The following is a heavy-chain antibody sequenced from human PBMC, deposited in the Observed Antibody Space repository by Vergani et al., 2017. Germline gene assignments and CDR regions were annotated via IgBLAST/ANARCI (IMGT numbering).Heavy chain of an antibody. J-gene: IGHJ4*02. V-gene: IGHV1-3*04. CDR3: ARAPAFTSSGSYHFDY. Sequence: QVQLVQSGAEVKKPGASVKVSCKASGYTFTSYAMHWVRQAPGQRLEWMGWINTGNGNTKYSQKFQGRVTITRDTSARTACMELSSLRSEDTAVYYCARAPAFTSSGSYHFDYWGQGTLVTVSS. CDR1: GYTFTSYA. D-gene: IGHD1-26*01. CDR2: INTGNGNT.